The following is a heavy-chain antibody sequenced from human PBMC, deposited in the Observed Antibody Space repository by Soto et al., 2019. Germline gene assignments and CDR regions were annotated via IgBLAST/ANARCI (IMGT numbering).Heavy chain of an antibody. CDR3: ARRAVAGAHYFYYSMDV. CDR1: GYTFTSYW. D-gene: IGHD6-19*01. V-gene: IGHV5-51*01. J-gene: IGHJ6*02. Sequence: PGESLKISCKGSGYTFTSYWIAWVRQMPVKGLEWMGIIYPGDSDPRYSPSFQGQVTISADKSSSTAYLQWSSLKTSDTAMYYCARRAVAGAHYFYYSMDVWGQGTTVTVSS. CDR2: IYPGDSDP.